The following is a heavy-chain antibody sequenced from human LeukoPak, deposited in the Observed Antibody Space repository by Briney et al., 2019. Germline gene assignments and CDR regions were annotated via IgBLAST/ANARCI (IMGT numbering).Heavy chain of an antibody. CDR2: INHSGST. J-gene: IGHJ4*02. CDR1: GGSFSDYY. CDR3: ARREFYYDSSGYYLDY. Sequence: SETLSLTCAVYGGSFSDYYWSWIRQPPGKGLAWIGEINHSGSTNYNPSLKSRVTISVDTSKNQFSLKLSSVTAADTAVYYCARREFYYDSSGYYLDYWGQGTLVTVSS. V-gene: IGHV4-34*01. D-gene: IGHD3-22*01.